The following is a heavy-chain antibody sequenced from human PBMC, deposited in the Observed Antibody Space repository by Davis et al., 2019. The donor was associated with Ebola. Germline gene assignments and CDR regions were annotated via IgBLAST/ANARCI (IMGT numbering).Heavy chain of an antibody. J-gene: IGHJ4*02. V-gene: IGHV1-2*06. CDR1: GYTFTDYN. Sequence: ASVKVSCKASGYTFTDYNIHWMRQAPGQGLEWMGRIITSSGGTNYAQKFQGRVTMTRDTSISTAYMELSRLTSDDTAVYYCARGHNYGFEYWGQGTLVIVSS. CDR2: IITSSGGT. D-gene: IGHD5-18*01. CDR3: ARGHNYGFEY.